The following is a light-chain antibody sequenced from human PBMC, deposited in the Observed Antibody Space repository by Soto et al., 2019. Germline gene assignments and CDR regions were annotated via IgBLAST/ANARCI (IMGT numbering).Light chain of an antibody. CDR1: QSVSSY. CDR3: QQRSSWLT. V-gene: IGKV3-11*01. CDR2: DAS. Sequence: PGERATLSCRASQSVSSYLAWYQQKPGQAPRLLIYDASNRATGIPARFSGSGSGTDFTLTISSLEPEDFAVYYCQQRSSWLTFGGGTKVEIK. J-gene: IGKJ4*01.